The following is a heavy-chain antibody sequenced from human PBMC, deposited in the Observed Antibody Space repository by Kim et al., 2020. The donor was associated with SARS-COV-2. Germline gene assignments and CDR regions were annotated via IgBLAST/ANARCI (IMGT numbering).Heavy chain of an antibody. J-gene: IGHJ4*02. CDR2: ISYSGST. Sequence: SETLSLTCTVSGGSISTYFWSWIRQPPGKGLEWIGYISYSGSTSYNPSLKSRVTISVDTSKNQFSLKLRSVTAADTAVYYCAREGIWSHFDSWGQGTLVTVSS. CDR1: GGSISTYF. V-gene: IGHV4-59*13. CDR3: AREGIWSHFDS. D-gene: IGHD2-15*01.